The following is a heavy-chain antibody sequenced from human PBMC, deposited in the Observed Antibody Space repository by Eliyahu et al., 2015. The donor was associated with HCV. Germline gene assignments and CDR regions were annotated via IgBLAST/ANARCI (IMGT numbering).Heavy chain of an antibody. CDR2: IKPDGSAK. V-gene: IGHV3-7*01. CDR3: ARGGNQQLIH. D-gene: IGHD6-13*01. J-gene: IGHJ4*02. Sequence: EVQLVESGGGLVQPGGSLXLXCXDXXFTFSSYWMTWVRQAPGKGLEWVANIKPDGSAKYYVDSVKGRFTISRDNAESSLFLQMNSLRAEDTAVYYCARGGNQQLIHWGQGTLVTVSS. CDR1: XFTFSSYW.